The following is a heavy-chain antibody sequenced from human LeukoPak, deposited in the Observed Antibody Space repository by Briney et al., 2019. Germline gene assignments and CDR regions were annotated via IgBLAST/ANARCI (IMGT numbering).Heavy chain of an antibody. CDR3: ARVYDFWSGYSRPNNWFDP. CDR1: GGSISSGSYY. CDR2: IYTSGST. J-gene: IGHJ5*02. V-gene: IGHV4-61*02. Sequence: TSETLSLTCTVSGGSISSGSYYWSWIRQPAGKGLEWIGRIYTSGSTNYNPSLKSRVTISLETSKNQFSLKLSSVTAADTAVYYCARVYDFWSGYSRPNNWFDPWGQGTLVTVSS. D-gene: IGHD3-3*01.